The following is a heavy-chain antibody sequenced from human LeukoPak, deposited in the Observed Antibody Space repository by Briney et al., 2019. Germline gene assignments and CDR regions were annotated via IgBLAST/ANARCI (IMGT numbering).Heavy chain of an antibody. CDR1: RGSISGSIRSYY. Sequence: SETLSLTCTVSRGSISGSIRSYYWSWLRQPPGKGLEWIGYISSSGSVNDNPSLRSRVTISVDTSKNQFFLNLSSVSAADTAVYYCARFLDLGPTYNWFDPWGQGTLVTVSS. D-gene: IGHD7-27*01. V-gene: IGHV4-4*09. CDR2: ISSSGSV. CDR3: ARFLDLGPTYNWFDP. J-gene: IGHJ5*02.